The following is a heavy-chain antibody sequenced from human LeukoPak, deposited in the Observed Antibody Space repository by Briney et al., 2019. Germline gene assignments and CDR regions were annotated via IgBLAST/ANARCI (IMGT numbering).Heavy chain of an antibody. J-gene: IGHJ4*02. CDR2: MSSSGSTR. D-gene: IGHD5-12*01. CDR1: GFTFSSYE. V-gene: IGHV3-48*03. Sequence: GGSLRLSCAASGFTFSSYEMNWVRQAPGKGLEWVSYMSSSGSTRYYADSVKGRFTISRDNAKNSLYLQMNSLRAEDTAVYYCARETSGGYVWEGFDYWGQGTLVTVSS. CDR3: ARETSGGYVWEGFDY.